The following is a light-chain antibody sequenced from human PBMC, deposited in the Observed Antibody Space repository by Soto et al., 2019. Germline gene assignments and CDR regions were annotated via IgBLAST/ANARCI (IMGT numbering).Light chain of an antibody. CDR1: QSISSY. Sequence: DIQMTQSPSSLSASVGDRVTITCRASQSISSYLNWYQQKPGKAPKLLIYAASSLQSGVPSTFSGCGSGTDFNLTISSLQPEDFATYYCQQSYSTPRTFGQGTKVEIK. CDR2: AAS. V-gene: IGKV1-39*01. CDR3: QQSYSTPRT. J-gene: IGKJ1*01.